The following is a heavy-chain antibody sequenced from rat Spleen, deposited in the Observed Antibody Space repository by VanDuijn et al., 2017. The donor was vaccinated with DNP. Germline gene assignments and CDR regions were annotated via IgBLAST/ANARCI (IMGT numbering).Heavy chain of an antibody. CDR2: ISHSDGTT. J-gene: IGHJ2*01. Sequence: EVQLVESGGGLVQPGRSLKLSCAASGFSFPNYYMAWVRQTPKKGLEWVAIISHSDGTTYYPDSVNGRFTISRDNTENSLYLQMNSLKSKDTATYYCTTDFERGYWGQGVMVTVSS. D-gene: IGHD1-11*01. CDR3: TTDFERGY. V-gene: IGHV5-20*01. CDR1: GFSFPNYY.